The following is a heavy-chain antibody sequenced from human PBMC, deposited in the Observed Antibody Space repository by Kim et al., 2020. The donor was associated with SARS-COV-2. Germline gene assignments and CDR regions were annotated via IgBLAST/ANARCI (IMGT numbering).Heavy chain of an antibody. D-gene: IGHD4-17*01. CDR3: ARSAGGSSWDQLKTFYGDYDPPDY. J-gene: IGHJ4*02. Sequence: ASVKVSCKASGYTFTSYGISWVRQAPGQGLEWMGWISAYNGNTNYAQKLQGRVTMTTDTSTSTAYMELRSLRSDDTAVYYCARSAGGSSWDQLKTFYGDYDPPDYWGQGTLVTVSS. CDR1: GYTFTSYG. V-gene: IGHV1-18*04. CDR2: ISAYNGNT.